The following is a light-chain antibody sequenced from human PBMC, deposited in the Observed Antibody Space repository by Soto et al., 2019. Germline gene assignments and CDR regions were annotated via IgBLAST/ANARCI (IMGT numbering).Light chain of an antibody. J-gene: IGLJ2*01. V-gene: IGLV4-60*02. CDR3: EYWDTNVVV. CDR2: LEGSGSY. Sequence: QLVLTQSSSASASLGSSVKLTCTLSSGHSTYIIAWHQQQPGKAPRYLMKLEGSGSYTKGSGIPDRFSGSSAGADRYLTISHLQFDDEADYYCEYWDTNVVVFGGGTQLTVL. CDR1: SGHSTYI.